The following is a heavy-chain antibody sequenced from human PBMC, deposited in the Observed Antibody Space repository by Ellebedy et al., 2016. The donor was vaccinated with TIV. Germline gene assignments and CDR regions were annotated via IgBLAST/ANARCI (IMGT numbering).Heavy chain of an antibody. CDR2: IIPILGIA. D-gene: IGHD2-21*02. Sequence: ASVKVSCKASGGTFSSYAISWVRQAPGQGLEWMGRIIPILGIANYAQKFQGRVTITADKSTSTAYMELSSLRSEDTAVYYCATVVTATYYNGMDVWGQGTTVTVSS. CDR3: ATVVTATYYNGMDV. CDR1: GGTFSSYA. V-gene: IGHV1-69*04. J-gene: IGHJ6*02.